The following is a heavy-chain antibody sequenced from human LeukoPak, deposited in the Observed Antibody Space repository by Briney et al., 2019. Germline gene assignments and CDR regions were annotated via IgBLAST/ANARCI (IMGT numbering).Heavy chain of an antibody. V-gene: IGHV1-69*04. CDR3: ARDRGDSSRYYDL. D-gene: IGHD6-13*01. Sequence: GASVKVSCKASGGTFSSHIIIWVRQAPGQELDWMGRIIPILNVTDYAHRFQGRVTLTADKSTSTAYMELRSLTSEDTAVYYCARDRGDSSRYYDLWGQGTLVTVSS. CDR1: GGTFSSHI. J-gene: IGHJ4*02. CDR2: IIPILNVT.